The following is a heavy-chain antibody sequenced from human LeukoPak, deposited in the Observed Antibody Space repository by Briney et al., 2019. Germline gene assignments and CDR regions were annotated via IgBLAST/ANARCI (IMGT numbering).Heavy chain of an antibody. V-gene: IGHV3-74*01. CDR1: GLTFSSHW. CDR2: ITNDGSST. CDR3: ARDPYSSGWYKDAFDI. D-gene: IGHD6-19*01. Sequence: GGSLRLSCAASGLTFSSHWMHWVRQAPGEGLVWVSRITNDGSSTTYADSVKGRFTISRDNAKNMLYLQVNSLRAEDTAVYYCARDPYSSGWYKDAFDIWGQGTMVTVSS. J-gene: IGHJ3*02.